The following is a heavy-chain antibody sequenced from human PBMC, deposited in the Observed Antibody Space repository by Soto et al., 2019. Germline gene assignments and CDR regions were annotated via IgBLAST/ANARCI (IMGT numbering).Heavy chain of an antibody. CDR1: GGTFSSYA. CDR2: IIPIFGTA. V-gene: IGHV1-69*12. Sequence: QVQLVQSGAEVKKPGSSVKVSCKASGGTFSSYAISWVRQAPGQGLEWMGGIIPIFGTANYAQKFQGRVTITADESTSTAYMELSSLRSEDTAVYYCHVEMAIIGYRVEDDYWGQGTLVTVSS. D-gene: IGHD6-25*01. J-gene: IGHJ4*02. CDR3: HVEMAIIGYRVEDDY.